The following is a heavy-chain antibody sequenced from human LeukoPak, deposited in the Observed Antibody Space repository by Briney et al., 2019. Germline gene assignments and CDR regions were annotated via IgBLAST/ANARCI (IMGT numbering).Heavy chain of an antibody. J-gene: IGHJ3*02. D-gene: IGHD3-22*01. V-gene: IGHV3-64D*06. CDR2: ISSNGGST. Sequence: GGSLRLSCSPSGFTFSSYSMHWVRQAPGKGLEYVSAISSNGGSTYYADSVKGRFTISRDNSKNTLYLQMSSLRAEDTAVYYCVKGSTYGSSGYYESDAFDIWGQGTMVTVSS. CDR3: VKGSTYGSSGYYESDAFDI. CDR1: GFTFSSYS.